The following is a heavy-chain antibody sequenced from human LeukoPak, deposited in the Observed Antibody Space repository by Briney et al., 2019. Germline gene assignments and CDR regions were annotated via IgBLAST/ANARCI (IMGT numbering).Heavy chain of an antibody. Sequence: GGSLRLSCAASGFTFSSYAMSWVRQAPGKGLEWVSAISGSGGSTYYADSVKGRFTISRDNSKNTLYLQMNSLRAEDTAVYYCARALKYYYGSTRLGGFDIWGQGTMVTVSS. V-gene: IGHV3-23*01. CDR3: ARALKYYYGSTRLGGFDI. J-gene: IGHJ3*02. CDR1: GFTFSSYA. CDR2: ISGSGGST. D-gene: IGHD3-22*01.